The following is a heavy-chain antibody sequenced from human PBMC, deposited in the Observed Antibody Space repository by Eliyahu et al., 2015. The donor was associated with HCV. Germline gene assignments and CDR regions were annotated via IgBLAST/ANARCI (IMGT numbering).Heavy chain of an antibody. CDR1: GGSXSXSX. D-gene: IGHD3-10*01. CDR3: ARERAEGSGLAFDI. Sequence: QVQLQESGPGLVKPSETLSLXCSVSGGSXSXSXXNWIRQPPGKGLEWIGXWNGSINDRXIIAYNPSLKNRVTMSLDASKNFFSLKLRSVTATDTAVYYCARERAEGSGLAFDIWGQGMMVTVSS. CDR2: INDRXII. V-gene: IGHV4-59*01. J-gene: IGHJ3*02.